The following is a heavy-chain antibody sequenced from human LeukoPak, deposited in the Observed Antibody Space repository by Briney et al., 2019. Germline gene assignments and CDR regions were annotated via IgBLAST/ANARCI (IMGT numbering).Heavy chain of an antibody. Sequence: PGRSLRLSSSTAGFTVSSYGMHWVRQAPGKKQKWLAVIWYDGSNKYYADSVKGRFTISRDNSKNTLYLQMNSLRAEDTAVYYCARVGSYCSGGSCYIYYYSGMDVWGKGTTVTVSS. D-gene: IGHD2-15*01. CDR1: GFTVSSYG. CDR2: IWYDGSNK. CDR3: ARVGSYCSGGSCYIYYYSGMDV. J-gene: IGHJ6*04. V-gene: IGHV3-33*01.